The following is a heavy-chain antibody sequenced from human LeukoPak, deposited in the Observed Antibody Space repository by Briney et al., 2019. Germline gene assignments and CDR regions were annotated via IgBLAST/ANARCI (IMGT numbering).Heavy chain of an antibody. CDR3: ARDASALY. CDR1: GLIFGKYW. Sequence: PGGSLRLSCAASGLIFGKYWMTWVRQAPGKGLEWVASIKPDGSEKYYLDSVKGRFTISRDNARDSLYLQMNSLRDDDTSVYFCARDASALYWGRGTLVTVSS. V-gene: IGHV3-7*01. CDR2: IKPDGSEK. D-gene: IGHD6-19*01. J-gene: IGHJ4*02.